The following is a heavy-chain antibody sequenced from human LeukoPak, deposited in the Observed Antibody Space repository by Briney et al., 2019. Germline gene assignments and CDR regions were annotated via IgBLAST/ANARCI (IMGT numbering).Heavy chain of an antibody. CDR2: IKEDGSQK. V-gene: IGHV3-7*04. CDR3: ARVHDYSDLRVWFDP. CDR1: GFTFSSYW. D-gene: IGHD4-11*01. J-gene: IGHJ5*02. Sequence: GGSLRLSRAASGFTFSSYWMSWVRQAPGKGLEWVANIKEDGSQKYYVDSVKGRFTISRDNAKNSLYLQMNSLRAEDTAVYSCARVHDYSDLRVWFDPWGQGTLVTVSS.